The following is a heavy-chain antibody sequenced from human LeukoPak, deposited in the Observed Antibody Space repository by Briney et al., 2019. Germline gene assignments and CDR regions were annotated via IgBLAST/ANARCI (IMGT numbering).Heavy chain of an antibody. CDR2: IFSSGST. V-gene: IGHV4-59*08. CDR3: ARRSKDGYNFDY. D-gene: IGHD5-24*01. J-gene: IGHJ4*02. CDR1: GGSISSYY. Sequence: SETLSLTCTVSGGSISSYYWRWLRQPPAQALAWIGYIFSSGSTTYNPSLKSRVTISVDTSKNQFSLKLSSVTAADTAVYYCARRSKDGYNFDYWGQGTLVTVSS.